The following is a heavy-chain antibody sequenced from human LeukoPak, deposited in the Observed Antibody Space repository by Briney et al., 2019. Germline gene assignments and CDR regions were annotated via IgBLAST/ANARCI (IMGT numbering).Heavy chain of an antibody. CDR2: TYYRSKWYD. CDR3: ARDKPGVIYPFDY. J-gene: IGHJ4*02. D-gene: IGHD3-16*02. Sequence: KPSQTLSLTCAISGDSVSSNSAAWNWIRQSPSRGLEWLGRTYYRSKWYDDYAASVKSRITVNPDTSNNQFSLHLNSVTPEDTAVYYCARDKPGVIYPFDYWGQGTLVTVPS. V-gene: IGHV6-1*01. CDR1: GDSVSSNSAA.